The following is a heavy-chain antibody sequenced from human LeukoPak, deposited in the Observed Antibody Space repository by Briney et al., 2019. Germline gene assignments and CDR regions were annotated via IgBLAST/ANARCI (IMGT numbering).Heavy chain of an antibody. CDR3: ARHLSGYDFREAYFDY. V-gene: IGHV5-51*01. J-gene: IGHJ4*02. D-gene: IGHD5-12*01. CDR2: IYPGDSDT. CDR1: GYSFTSYW. Sequence: GESLKISCKGSGYSFTSYWIGWVRQMPGKGLEWMRIIYPGDSDTRYSPSFQGQVTISADKSINTAYLQWSSLKASDTAMYYCARHLSGYDFREAYFDYWGQGTLVTVSS.